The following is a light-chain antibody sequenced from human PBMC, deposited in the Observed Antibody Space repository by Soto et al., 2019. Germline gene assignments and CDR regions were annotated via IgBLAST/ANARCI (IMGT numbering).Light chain of an antibody. Sequence: DIQMTQSPSSLSASVGDRVTVTCQASQDISNYLNWYQQKPGKAPKLLIYDASNLETGVPSMFSGSGSGTDVTFIITSLPPVDIATYFCQEYDNITLTFGGGPKVEIK. V-gene: IGKV1-33*01. CDR1: QDISNY. CDR3: QEYDNITLT. CDR2: DAS. J-gene: IGKJ4*01.